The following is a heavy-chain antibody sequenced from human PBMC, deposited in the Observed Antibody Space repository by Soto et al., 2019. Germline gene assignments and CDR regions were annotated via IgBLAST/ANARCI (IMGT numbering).Heavy chain of an antibody. V-gene: IGHV1-8*01. CDR1: GYTFTSYD. CDR3: ARGPFSSSWCGGLCYFDY. Sequence: ASVKVSCKASGYTFTSYDINWVRQATGQGLEWMGWMNPNSGNTGYAQKFQGRVTMTRNTSISTAYMELSSLRSEDTAVYYCARGPFSSSWCGGLCYFDYWGQGTLVTVSS. J-gene: IGHJ4*02. D-gene: IGHD6-13*01. CDR2: MNPNSGNT.